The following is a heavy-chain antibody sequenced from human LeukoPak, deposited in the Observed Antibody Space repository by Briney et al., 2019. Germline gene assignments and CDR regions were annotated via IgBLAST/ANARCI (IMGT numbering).Heavy chain of an antibody. CDR3: AKVGYVAAAGTCDY. Sequence: GGSLRLSCAASGFTFSSYSMNWVRQAPGKGLEWVSAISGSGGSTYYADSVKGRFTISRDNSKNTLYLQMNSLRAEDTAVYYCAKVGYVAAAGTCDYWGQGTLVTVSS. CDR1: GFTFSSYS. J-gene: IGHJ4*02. CDR2: ISGSGGST. D-gene: IGHD6-13*01. V-gene: IGHV3-23*01.